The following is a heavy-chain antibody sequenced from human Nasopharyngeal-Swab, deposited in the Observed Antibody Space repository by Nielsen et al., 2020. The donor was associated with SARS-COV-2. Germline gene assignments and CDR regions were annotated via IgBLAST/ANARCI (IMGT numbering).Heavy chain of an antibody. CDR3: ASPLWFGELLPASYYYYGMDV. Sequence: WIRQPPGKGLEWIGSIYYSGSTYYNPSLKSRVTISVDTSKNHFSLKLSSVTAADTAVYYCASPLWFGELLPASYYYYGMDVWGQGTTVTVSS. CDR2: IYYSGST. J-gene: IGHJ6*02. V-gene: IGHV4-39*01. D-gene: IGHD3-10*01.